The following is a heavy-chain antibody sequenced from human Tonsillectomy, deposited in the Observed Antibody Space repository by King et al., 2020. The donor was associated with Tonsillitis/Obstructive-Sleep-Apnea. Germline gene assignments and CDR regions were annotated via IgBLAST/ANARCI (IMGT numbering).Heavy chain of an antibody. J-gene: IGHJ4*02. Sequence: QLVESGPEVKKPGTSVKVSCKASGFTFTSSAMQWVRQARGQRLEWIGWIVVGSGNTNYAQKFQERVTITRDMSTSTAYMELSSLRSEDTAVYYCAAANYYDSSGYYYGLVYWGQGTLVTVSS. CDR2: IVVGSGNT. CDR1: GFTFTSSA. D-gene: IGHD3-22*01. CDR3: AAANYYDSSGYYYGLVY. V-gene: IGHV1-58*02.